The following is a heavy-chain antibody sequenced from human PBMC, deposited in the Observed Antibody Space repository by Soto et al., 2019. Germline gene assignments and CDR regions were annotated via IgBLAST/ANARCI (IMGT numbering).Heavy chain of an antibody. CDR2: ITSDTNTI. D-gene: IGHD6-19*01. Sequence: GGSLRLSCAASGFPFSIYSMNWVRQAPGKGLEWFSYITSDTNTIKYTDSVKGRFTISRDNAKNSLYLQMNSLREEDTAVYFCARSVEGHFDFWGQGTVVTVS. CDR1: GFPFSIYS. J-gene: IGHJ4*02. V-gene: IGHV3-48*02. CDR3: ARSVEGHFDF.